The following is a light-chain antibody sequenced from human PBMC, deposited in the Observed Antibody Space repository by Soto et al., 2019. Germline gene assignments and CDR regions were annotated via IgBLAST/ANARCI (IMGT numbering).Light chain of an antibody. V-gene: IGKV1D-12*01. CDR3: LQSDTFPYT. Sequence: DIQMTQSPSSVSASVGDRVIISCRASQDIDRWLAWFQHKPGKAPILLISTASSLQSGVPSRFSGSGSGTDFTLTIASLQFEDFATYYCLQSDTFPYTFGLGTKLEIK. CDR1: QDIDRW. J-gene: IGKJ2*01. CDR2: TAS.